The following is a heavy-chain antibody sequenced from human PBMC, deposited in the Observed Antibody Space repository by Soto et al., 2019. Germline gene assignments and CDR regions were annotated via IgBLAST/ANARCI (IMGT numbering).Heavy chain of an antibody. Sequence: ASVKVSCKASGYTFTSYAMHWVRQAPGQRLEWMGWINAGNGNTKYSQKFQGRVTITRDTSASTAYMELSSLRSEDTAVYYCARVRRYCSGGSCNWFDPWGQGTLVTVSS. V-gene: IGHV1-3*01. CDR2: INAGNGNT. CDR1: GYTFTSYA. D-gene: IGHD2-15*01. J-gene: IGHJ5*02. CDR3: ARVRRYCSGGSCNWFDP.